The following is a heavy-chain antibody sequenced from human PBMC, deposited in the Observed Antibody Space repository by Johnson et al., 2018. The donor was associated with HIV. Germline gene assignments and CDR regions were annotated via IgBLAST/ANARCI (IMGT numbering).Heavy chain of an antibody. CDR2: FGSAGDP. J-gene: IGHJ3*02. D-gene: IGHD3-22*01. V-gene: IGHV3-13*05. CDR1: RFTFSNYD. Sequence: VQLVESGGGLVQPGGSLRLSCAASRFTFSNYDMYWVRQVTGTGLEWVSSFGSAGDPNYPGSVKGRFTMSRENAKTSFCLQIDNLRAEDTAIYYCARDGIYSSPWDALDIWGQGTMVIVSS. CDR3: ARDGIYSSPWDALDI.